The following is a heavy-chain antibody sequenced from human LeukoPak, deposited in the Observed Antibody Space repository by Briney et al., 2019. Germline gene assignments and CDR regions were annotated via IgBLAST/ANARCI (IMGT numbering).Heavy chain of an antibody. V-gene: IGHV3-7*03. J-gene: IGHJ4*02. D-gene: IGHD1-26*01. CDR3: ASASGSYDY. Sequence: PGGSLRLSCVASGFIFSSYWMSWVRQAPGKGLEWAANIRQDGREKYHVDSVKGRFTISRDNAKNSLYLQMNSLTAEDTAVYYCASASGSYDYWGQGTLVTVSS. CDR2: IRQDGREK. CDR1: GFIFSSYW.